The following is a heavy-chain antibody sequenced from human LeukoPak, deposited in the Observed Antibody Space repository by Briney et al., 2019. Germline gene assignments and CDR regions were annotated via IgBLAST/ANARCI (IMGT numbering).Heavy chain of an antibody. D-gene: IGHD3-22*01. CDR3: AKNYYDSSGYYSEF. CDR1: GYTFTRYY. Sequence: ASVKVSCKASGYTFTRYYMHWVRQAPGQGLEWMGWINPNSGGTNYAQKFKRRVTMARDTYIRTDYMELSRLRSDDTAVYYCAKNYYDSSGYYSEFWGQGTLVTVSS. J-gene: IGHJ4*02. CDR2: INPNSGGT. V-gene: IGHV1-2*02.